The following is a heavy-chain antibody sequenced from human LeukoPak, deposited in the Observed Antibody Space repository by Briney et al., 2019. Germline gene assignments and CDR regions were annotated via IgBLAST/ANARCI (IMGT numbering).Heavy chain of an antibody. CDR2: INPNSGGT. D-gene: IGHD6-13*01. CDR1: GYTFTGYY. J-gene: IGHJ4*02. CDR3: ARSTEYGSSCDY. V-gene: IGHV1-2*02. Sequence: AASVKVSCKASGYTFTGYYMHWVRQAPGQGLEWMGWINPNSGGTNYAQKFQGRVTMTRDTSISTAYMELSRLRSDDTAVYYCARSTEYGSSCDYWGQGTLVTVSS.